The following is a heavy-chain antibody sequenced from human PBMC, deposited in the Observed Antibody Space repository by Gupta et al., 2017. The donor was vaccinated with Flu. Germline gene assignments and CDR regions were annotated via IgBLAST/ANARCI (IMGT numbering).Heavy chain of an antibody. D-gene: IGHD3-10*01. CDR3: AREDYGAVIDY. CDR1: FSFSSYG. J-gene: IGHJ4*02. CDR2: IWYDGSNK. V-gene: IGHV3-33*01. Sequence: FSFSSYGMTWVRQAPGKGLEWVAVIWYDGSNKYYADSVKGRFTISRDNSKNTLYLQMNSLRADDTAVYFCAREDYGAVIDYWGQGTLVTVSS.